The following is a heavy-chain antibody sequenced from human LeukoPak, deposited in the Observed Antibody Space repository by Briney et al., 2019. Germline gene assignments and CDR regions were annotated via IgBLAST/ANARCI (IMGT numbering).Heavy chain of an antibody. D-gene: IGHD5-18*01. CDR3: ARDRGYSYGYSFFDP. CDR1: GYTFTSYY. Sequence: ASVKVSCKASGYTFTSYYMHWVRQAPGQGLEWMGIINPSGGSTSYAQKLQGRVTMTRDMSTSTVYMELSRLRSEDTAVYYCARDRGYSYGYSFFDPWGQGTLVTVSS. V-gene: IGHV1-46*01. CDR2: INPSGGST. J-gene: IGHJ5*02.